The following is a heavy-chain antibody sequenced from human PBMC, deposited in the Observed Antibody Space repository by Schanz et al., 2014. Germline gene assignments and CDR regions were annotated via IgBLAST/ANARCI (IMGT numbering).Heavy chain of an antibody. CDR3: AKSDIGDFDY. CDR2: ISGSGAGT. Sequence: EVQLVESGGGLVQPGGSLRLSCAASGFIFSNFAMEWVRQAPGKGLEWVSAISGSGAGTFYADSVKGRFTISRDNSKTTLYLQMNGLRVEDTAVYYCAKSDIGDFDYWGQGTLVTVSS. D-gene: IGHD2-15*01. CDR1: GFIFSNFA. J-gene: IGHJ4*02. V-gene: IGHV3-23*04.